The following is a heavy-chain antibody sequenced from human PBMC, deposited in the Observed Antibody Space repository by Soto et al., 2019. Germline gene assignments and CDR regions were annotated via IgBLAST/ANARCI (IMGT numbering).Heavy chain of an antibody. CDR2: IIHSEST. Sequence: PSETLSLTCAAYGGSFSAYYWSWVRQPPGKGLEWIGEIIHSESTKYNPSLKSRVTISVDTSKNQFSLKLSSVTAADTAVYYCARRRPTDGRWEFANYYGMDVWGQGTPVTVSS. CDR3: ARRRPTDGRWEFANYYGMDV. V-gene: IGHV4-34*12. D-gene: IGHD1-26*01. CDR1: GGSFSAYY. J-gene: IGHJ6*02.